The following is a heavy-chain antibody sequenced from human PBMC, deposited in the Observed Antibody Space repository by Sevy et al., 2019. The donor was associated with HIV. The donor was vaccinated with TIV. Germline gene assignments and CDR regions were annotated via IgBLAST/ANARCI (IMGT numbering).Heavy chain of an antibody. CDR2: IFSDGNYQ. V-gene: IGHV3-33*08. D-gene: IGHD6-19*01. CDR3: ARESGSGWYVDS. CDR1: GFTFSNYG. Sequence: GGSLRLSCSTFGFTFSNYGMHWVRQAPGRGLEWVAAIFSDGNYQYYADSVKGRVTISRDNSKNTLYLQMSRLRADDTAMYYCARESGSGWYVDSWGRGTLVTVSS. J-gene: IGHJ4*02.